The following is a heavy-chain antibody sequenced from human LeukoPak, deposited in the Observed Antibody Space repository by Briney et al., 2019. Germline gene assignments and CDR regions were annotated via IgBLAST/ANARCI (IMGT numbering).Heavy chain of an antibody. CDR2: ISSSSSYI. CDR3: AKTLRGGGGMDV. CDR1: GFTFSSYN. V-gene: IGHV3-21*04. Sequence: GGSPRLSCAASGFTFSSYNMNWVRQAPGKGLEWVSSISSSSSYIYYADSLKGRFTISRDNSKNTLYLQMNSLRAEDTAVYYCAKTLRGGGGMDVWGQGTTVTVSS. D-gene: IGHD3-10*01. J-gene: IGHJ6*02.